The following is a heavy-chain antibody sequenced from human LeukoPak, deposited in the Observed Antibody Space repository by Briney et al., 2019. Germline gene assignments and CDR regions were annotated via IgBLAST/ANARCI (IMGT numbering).Heavy chain of an antibody. J-gene: IGHJ4*02. CDR3: AKAPWIQLWSEFDY. V-gene: IGHV3-21*01. CDR2: ISSSSSYI. D-gene: IGHD5-18*01. Sequence: PGGSLRLSCAASGFTFSSYAMSWVRQAPGKGLEWVSSISSSSSYIYYADSVKGRFTISRDNAKNSLYLQMNSLRAEDTAVYYCAKAPWIQLWSEFDYWGQGTLVTVSS. CDR1: GFTFSSYA.